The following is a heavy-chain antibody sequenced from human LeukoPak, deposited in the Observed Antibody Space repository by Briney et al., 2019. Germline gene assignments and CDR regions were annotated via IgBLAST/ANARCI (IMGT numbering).Heavy chain of an antibody. CDR1: GFTFSSFW. D-gene: IGHD3-16*01. CDR2: INSDGSST. CDR3: ARARWAYVFDY. V-gene: IGHV3-74*01. J-gene: IGHJ4*02. Sequence: PGGSLRLSCAASGFTFSSFWMHCVRQSPGKGLVWVSRINSDGSSTSYADSVKGRFTISRDDAKNTLYLQMNSLRAEDTAVYYWARARWAYVFDYWGQGTLVTVSS.